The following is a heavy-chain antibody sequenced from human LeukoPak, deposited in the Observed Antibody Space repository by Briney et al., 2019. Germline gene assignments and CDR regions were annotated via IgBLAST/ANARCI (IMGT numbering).Heavy chain of an antibody. J-gene: IGHJ4*02. CDR2: IYHSGST. CDR1: GYSISSGYY. D-gene: IGHD1-26*01. CDR3: ARDASGSYSSGY. Sequence: SETLSLTCTVSGYSISSGYYWGWIRQPPGKGLEWIGRIYHSGSTYYNPSLKSRVTISVDMSKNQFSLKLSSVTAADTAVYYCARDASGSYSSGYWGQGTLVTVSS. V-gene: IGHV4-38-2*02.